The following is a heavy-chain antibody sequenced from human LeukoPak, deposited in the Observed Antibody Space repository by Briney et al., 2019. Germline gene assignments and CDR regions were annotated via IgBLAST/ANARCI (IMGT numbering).Heavy chain of an antibody. D-gene: IGHD3-16*01. CDR1: GDSISSGDYY. V-gene: IGHV4-30-2*01. CDR3: ARVGDYALKD. Sequence: SETLSLTCIVSGDSISSGDYYWSWIRQPPGKGLEWIGYIYHGGSTYYNPSLKSRVTISVDTSKNQCTLKLSSVTAADTAVYYCARVGDYALKDWGQGTLVTVSS. J-gene: IGHJ4*02. CDR2: IYHGGST.